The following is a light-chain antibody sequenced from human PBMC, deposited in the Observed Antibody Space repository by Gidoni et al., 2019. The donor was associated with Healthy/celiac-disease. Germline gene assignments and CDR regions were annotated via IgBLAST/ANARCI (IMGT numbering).Light chain of an antibody. CDR3: QRRSNWPET. J-gene: IGKJ1*01. V-gene: IGKV3-11*01. Sequence: EIGLPHPPATLSLPPGERATRPCRASQSVTTYLAWYQQRPGQAPRLLIYDASNRATGIPSSCSGSGYGTDFTLTISSLEPEDFAVYYCQRRSNWPETFGQXTKVEIK. CDR1: QSVTTY. CDR2: DAS.